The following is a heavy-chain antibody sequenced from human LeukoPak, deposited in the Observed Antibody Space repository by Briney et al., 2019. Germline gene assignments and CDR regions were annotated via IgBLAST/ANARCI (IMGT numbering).Heavy chain of an antibody. V-gene: IGHV5-51*01. CDR3: ARPAYCSGGSCYTDAFDI. J-gene: IGHJ3*02. CDR1: GYSFTSYW. D-gene: IGHD2-15*01. CDR2: IYPGDSDT. Sequence: GESLKISCKGSGYSFTSYWIGWVRQMPGKGLEWMGIIYPGDSDTRYSPSFQGQATISADKSISTAYLQWSSLKASDTAMYYCARPAYCSGGSCYTDAFDIWGQGTMVTVSS.